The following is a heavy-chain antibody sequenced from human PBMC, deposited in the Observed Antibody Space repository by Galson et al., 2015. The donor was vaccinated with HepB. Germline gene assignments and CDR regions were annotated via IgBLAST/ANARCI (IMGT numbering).Heavy chain of an antibody. D-gene: IGHD6-13*01. V-gene: IGHV1-3*01. CDR3: AWATAAAGTGWFDP. CDR2: INAGNGNT. J-gene: IGHJ5*02. Sequence: SVKVSCKASGYTFTSYAMHWVRQAPGQRLEWMGWINAGNGNTKYSQKFQGRVTITRDTSASTAYMELSSLRSEDTAVYYCAWATAAAGTGWFDPWGQGALVTVSS. CDR1: GYTFTSYA.